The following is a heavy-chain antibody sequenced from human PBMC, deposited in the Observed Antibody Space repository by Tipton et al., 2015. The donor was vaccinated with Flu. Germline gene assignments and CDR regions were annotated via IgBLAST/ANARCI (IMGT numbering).Heavy chain of an antibody. D-gene: IGHD6-6*01. CDR3: AVKNRSSSSIDY. Sequence: TLSLTCAVSGYSISSGYYWGWIRQPPGKGLEYIGSMYHSGNTYYNPSLKSRVTISMDTSKNRFSLKLSSVTAADTAVYYCAVKNRSSSSIDYWGQGTLVTVSS. CDR1: GYSISSGYY. V-gene: IGHV4-38-2*01. J-gene: IGHJ4*02. CDR2: MYHSGNT.